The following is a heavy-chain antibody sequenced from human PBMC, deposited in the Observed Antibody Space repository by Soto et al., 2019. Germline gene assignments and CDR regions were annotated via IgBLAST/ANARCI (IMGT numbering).Heavy chain of an antibody. CDR3: ANTNRTYCISTSCYRFDY. D-gene: IGHD2-2*01. V-gene: IGHV3-30*18. CDR2: ISYDGSNK. Sequence: GGSLRLSCAASGFTFSSYGMHWVRQAPGKGLEWVAVISYDGSNKYYADSVKGRFTISRDNSKNTLYLQMNSLRAEDTAVYYYANTNRTYCISTSCYRFDYWGQGTLVTVSS. J-gene: IGHJ4*02. CDR1: GFTFSSYG.